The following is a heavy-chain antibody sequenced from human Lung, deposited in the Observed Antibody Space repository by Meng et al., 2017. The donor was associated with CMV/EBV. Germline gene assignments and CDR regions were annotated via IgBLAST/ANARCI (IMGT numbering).Heavy chain of an antibody. J-gene: IGHJ5*02. CDR3: LREGYFDNSAFDP. V-gene: IGHV4-39*07. D-gene: IGHD3-22*01. Sequence: QVSGRGLVNPSEPLSLHLPCSGGSTSSRVYFWGRVRQPPGKGLEWIGSIFHSGTTYYNPSLKSRLTISVDTSKNQFSLKLTSVTAADTAVYYCLREGYFDNSAFDPWGQGTLVTVSS. CDR2: IFHSGTT. CDR1: GGSTSSRVYF.